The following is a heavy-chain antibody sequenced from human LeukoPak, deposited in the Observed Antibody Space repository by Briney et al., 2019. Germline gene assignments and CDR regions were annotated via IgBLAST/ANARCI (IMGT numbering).Heavy chain of an antibody. CDR3: ARRGEAYCSGGSCYSEKHAFDI. D-gene: IGHD2-15*01. V-gene: IGHV4-59*08. J-gene: IGHJ3*02. CDR1: GGSISSYY. CDR2: IYYSGST. Sequence: PSETLSLTCTVSGGSISSYYWSWIRQPPGKGLEWIGYIYYSGSTNYNPALNSRVTISVDMSKNQFSLKLSSVTAADTAVYYCARRGEAYCSGGSCYSEKHAFDIWGQGTMVTVSS.